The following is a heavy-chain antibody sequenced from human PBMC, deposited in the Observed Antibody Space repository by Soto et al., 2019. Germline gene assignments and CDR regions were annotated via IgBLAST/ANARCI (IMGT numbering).Heavy chain of an antibody. J-gene: IGHJ4*02. V-gene: IGHV4-4*02. D-gene: IGHD3-10*01. CDR3: AKTIGSGSYMPF. CDR2: VYHSGRA. CDR1: GDSISDSNW. Sequence: QVQLQESGPGLVKPSGTLSLTCTVSGDSISDSNWWTWVRQPPGEGLGWIGEVYHSGRANYNPSLRSRVTMSADTVKTHFNLRLNSVTAADTAVSYCAKTIGSGSYMPFWGQGTLVAVSP.